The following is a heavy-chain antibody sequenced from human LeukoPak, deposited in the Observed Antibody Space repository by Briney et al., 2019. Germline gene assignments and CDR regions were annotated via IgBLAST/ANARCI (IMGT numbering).Heavy chain of an antibody. D-gene: IGHD3-10*01. CDR3: ARGGVVRGVIIRRFDP. CDR1: GYTFTSYG. J-gene: IGHJ5*02. Sequence: VSVKVSCKASGYTFTSYGISWVRQAPGQGREWMGWISAYNGNTNYAQKLQGRVTMTTDTSTNPAYLVLRSLRSDDPAVYYCARGGVVRGVIIRRFDPWGQGTLVTVSS. V-gene: IGHV1-18*01. CDR2: ISAYNGNT.